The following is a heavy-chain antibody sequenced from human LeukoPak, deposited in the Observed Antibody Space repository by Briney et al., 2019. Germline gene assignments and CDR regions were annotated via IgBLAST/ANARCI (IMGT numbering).Heavy chain of an antibody. J-gene: IGHJ4*02. Sequence: GGSLRLSCAASGLTFSSQAMSWVRQAPGKGLEWLSAISGGGDKTYYADSVKGRFTISRDNSKNTLYVQMNNLKVEDTAVYYCAKSAGYTSGSQHNFDYWGQGTLVTVSS. CDR2: ISGGGDKT. D-gene: IGHD3-22*01. CDR1: GLTFSSQA. CDR3: AKSAGYTSGSQHNFDY. V-gene: IGHV3-23*01.